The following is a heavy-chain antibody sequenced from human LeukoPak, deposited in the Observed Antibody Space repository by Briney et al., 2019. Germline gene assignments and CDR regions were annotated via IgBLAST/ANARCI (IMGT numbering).Heavy chain of an antibody. CDR1: GFTLSSYA. J-gene: IGHJ4*02. D-gene: IGHD1-26*01. CDR3: ARDPGRVGYFDY. CDR2: FSGSAGST. V-gene: IGHV3-23*01. Sequence: GGSLRLSCAASGFTLSSYAMSWVRQAPGKGLEWVSLFSGSAGSTHYADSVKGRFTISRDTTKNTLYLQMNSMRAEDTAVYYCARDPGRVGYFDYWGQGTLVTVSS.